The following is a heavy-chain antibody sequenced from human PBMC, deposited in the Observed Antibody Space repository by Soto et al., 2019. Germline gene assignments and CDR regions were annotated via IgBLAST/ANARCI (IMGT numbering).Heavy chain of an antibody. J-gene: IGHJ4*02. D-gene: IGHD5-18*01. Sequence: PGGPLRLSCAASGFTFNTYAMSWVRQTPGKGLEWISVVSGGGGATYYADSVKGRFTVSRDNSGNTVYLQMNGLRADDTAIYSCVRCPGLWSYFDFWGQGVQVTVSS. V-gene: IGHV3-23*01. CDR3: VRCPGLWSYFDF. CDR2: VSGGGGAT. CDR1: GFTFNTYA.